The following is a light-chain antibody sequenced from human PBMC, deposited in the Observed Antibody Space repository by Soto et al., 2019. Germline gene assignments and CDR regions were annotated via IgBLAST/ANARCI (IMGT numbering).Light chain of an antibody. V-gene: IGKV3-20*01. CDR3: HYYDDSPPFP. J-gene: IGKJ3*01. CDR2: GAS. Sequence: EIVLTQSPGTLSLSPGERATFSCRASRSVTSRFLAWYQQKPGQAPRLLIYGASSRATGIPDRFSGSGSGTDFTPTISRLEPEDFAVYYCHYYDDSPPFPFGPGTKVDIK. CDR1: RSVTSRF.